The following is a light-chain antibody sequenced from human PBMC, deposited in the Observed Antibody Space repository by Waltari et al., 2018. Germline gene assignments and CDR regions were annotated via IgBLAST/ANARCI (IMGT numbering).Light chain of an antibody. CDR2: DAS. V-gene: IGKV3-15*01. Sequence: EILMTQSPATLSLSPGERATLTCRASQTVSSNLAWYQQKPGQAPRLLIYDASTRATCIPARLSGSGAGTEFTLTISSLQSEDFALYYCQQYDNWRSITFGQGTRLEIK. CDR3: QQYDNWRSIT. CDR1: QTVSSN. J-gene: IGKJ5*01.